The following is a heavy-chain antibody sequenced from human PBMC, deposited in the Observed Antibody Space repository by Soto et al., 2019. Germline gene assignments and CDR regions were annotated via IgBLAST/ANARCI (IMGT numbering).Heavy chain of an antibody. D-gene: IGHD6-6*01. CDR3: AKDLTRQLAYWLDP. V-gene: IGHV1-2*02. Sequence: XSVKDSCKASGFSFTGYYIHWLRQAPGQGLEWMGWINAHSGGTEYAQKFQGRVTLTRDTSIATAYLTLTSLTSDDTALYYCAKDLTRQLAYWLDPWGQGTQVTVSS. CDR1: GFSFTGYY. CDR2: INAHSGGT. J-gene: IGHJ5*02.